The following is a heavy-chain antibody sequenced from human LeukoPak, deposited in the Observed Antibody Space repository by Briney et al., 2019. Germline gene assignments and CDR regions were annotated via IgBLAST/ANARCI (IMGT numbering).Heavy chain of an antibody. D-gene: IGHD3-22*01. CDR2: INPNSGGT. CDR1: GYTLTGYY. CDR3: ARDSAQALYYYDSGGYYYFDY. J-gene: IGHJ4*02. V-gene: IGHV1-2*02. Sequence: ASVKVSCKASGYTLTGYYLHWVRQAPGQGLEWMGWINPNSGGTNYAQKFQGRVTMTRDTSISTAYMELSRLRSDDTAFYYCARDSAQALYYYDSGGYYYFDYWGQGTLVTVS.